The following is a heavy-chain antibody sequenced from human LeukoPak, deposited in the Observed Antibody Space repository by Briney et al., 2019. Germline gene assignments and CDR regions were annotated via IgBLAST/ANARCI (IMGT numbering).Heavy chain of an antibody. D-gene: IGHD5-12*01. CDR2: IYSSGST. J-gene: IGHJ4*02. CDR3: ARNPANSGYDYWALGN. Sequence: PSETLSLTCTVTGGSISSYYWSWIRQPAGKGLEWIGRIYSSGSTTYNPSLRGRVTMSVDTSKNQFSLKLTSVTAADTAVYYCARNPANSGYDYWALGNWGQGTLVTVSS. CDR1: GGSISSYY. V-gene: IGHV4-4*07.